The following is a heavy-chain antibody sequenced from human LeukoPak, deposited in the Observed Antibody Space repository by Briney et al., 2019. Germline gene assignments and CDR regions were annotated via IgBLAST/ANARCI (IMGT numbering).Heavy chain of an antibody. CDR2: IYYSGST. CDR3: ARAGYCSSTSCYAGYFDY. J-gene: IGHJ4*02. V-gene: IGHV4-59*01. D-gene: IGHD2-2*01. CDR1: GGPISSYY. Sequence: KPSENPSPPCTVPGGPISSYYWSWIRQPPRKGLGGIGYIYYSGSTNYNPSLKSRVTISVDTSKNQFSLKLSSVTAADTTVYYCARAGYCSSTSCYAGYFDYWGQGTLVTVSS.